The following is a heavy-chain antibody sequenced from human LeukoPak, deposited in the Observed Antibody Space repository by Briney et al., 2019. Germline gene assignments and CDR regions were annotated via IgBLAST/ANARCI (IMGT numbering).Heavy chain of an antibody. Sequence: SGPTLVNPTQTLTLTCTLSGFSLSTRGVGVGWIRLPPGKALEWLALIYWDDDKRYSPSLKSRLTITKDTSKNQVVLTMTNMDPVDTATYYCAHRLGIAAAGNFDYWGQGTLVTVSS. CDR2: IYWDDDK. J-gene: IGHJ4*02. CDR3: AHRLGIAAAGNFDY. V-gene: IGHV2-5*02. D-gene: IGHD6-13*01. CDR1: GFSLSTRGVG.